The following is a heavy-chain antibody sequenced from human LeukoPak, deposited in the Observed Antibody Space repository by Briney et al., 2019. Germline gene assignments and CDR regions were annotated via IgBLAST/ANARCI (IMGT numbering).Heavy chain of an antibody. CDR1: GFTFSSYW. V-gene: IGHV3-74*01. Sequence: GGSLRPSCAASGFTFSSYWMHWVRQAPGKGLVWVSRINSDGSSTSYADSVKGRFTISRDNAKNTLYLQMNSLRAEDTAVYYCARDRSVGAVDYWGQGTLVTVSS. J-gene: IGHJ4*02. D-gene: IGHD1-26*01. CDR3: ARDRSVGAVDY. CDR2: INSDGSST.